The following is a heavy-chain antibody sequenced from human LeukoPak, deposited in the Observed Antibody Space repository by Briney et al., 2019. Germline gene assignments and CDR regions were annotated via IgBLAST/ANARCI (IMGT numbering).Heavy chain of an antibody. Sequence: GGSLRLSCAASGFTFSSYWMSWVRQAPGKGLEWVANIKQDGSEKYYVDSVKGRFTISRDNAKNSLYLQMNSLRAEDTAVYYCARRGFTYESGAFDIWGQGTVVTVSS. CDR1: GFTFSSYW. D-gene: IGHD5-18*01. CDR2: IKQDGSEK. V-gene: IGHV3-7*01. J-gene: IGHJ3*02. CDR3: ARRGFTYESGAFDI.